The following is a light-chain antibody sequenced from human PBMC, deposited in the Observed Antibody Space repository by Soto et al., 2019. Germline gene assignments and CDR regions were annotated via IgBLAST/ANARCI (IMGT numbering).Light chain of an antibody. CDR1: QSISSW. Sequence: DIQMTQSPSNLSASVGDRVTITCRPSQSISSWLAWYQQKPGRAPNLLIYKASRLESGVPSRFSGSGSETEFTLTTSGLQPGYFATYYCQQYNSYSPTFGLGTKVDIX. CDR3: QQYNSYSPT. J-gene: IGKJ1*01. CDR2: KAS. V-gene: IGKV1-5*03.